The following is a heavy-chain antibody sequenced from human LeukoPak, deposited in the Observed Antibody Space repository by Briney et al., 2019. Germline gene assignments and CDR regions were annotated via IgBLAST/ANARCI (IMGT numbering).Heavy chain of an antibody. CDR1: GGTFSSYA. D-gene: IGHD1-1*01. CDR3: ARKVILDDAFDI. V-gene: IGHV1-69*13. Sequence: SVKVSCKASGGTFSSYAISWVRQAPGQGLEWMGGIIPIFGTANYAQKFQGRVTITADESTSTAYMELSSLRSEDTAVYYCARKVILDDAFDIWGQGTMVTVSS. J-gene: IGHJ3*02. CDR2: IIPIFGTA.